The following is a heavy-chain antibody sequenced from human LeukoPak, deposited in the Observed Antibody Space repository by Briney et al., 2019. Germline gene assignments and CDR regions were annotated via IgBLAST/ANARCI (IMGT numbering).Heavy chain of an antibody. CDR1: GFTFSNYG. Sequence: GRSLRLSCAASGFTFSNYGMHWVRLAPGKGLEWVAAIQLDGSIKYYADSVKGRFTISRDDSKNTLYLQMNSLRAEDAAVYYCARDSCSSVTCYDYWGQGTLVTVSS. CDR2: IQLDGSIK. CDR3: ARDSCSSVTCYDY. V-gene: IGHV3-33*01. D-gene: IGHD2-2*01. J-gene: IGHJ4*02.